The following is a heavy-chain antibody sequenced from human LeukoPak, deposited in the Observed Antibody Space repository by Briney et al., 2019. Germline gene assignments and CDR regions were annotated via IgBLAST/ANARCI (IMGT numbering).Heavy chain of an antibody. D-gene: IGHD6-13*01. J-gene: IGHJ4*02. CDR2: ISGINYST. CDR3: AKDRALRSREFDS. V-gene: IGHV3-23*01. Sequence: TGGSLRLSCVASGFTFSNYVMSWVRQAPGKGLEWVSTISGINYSTYHADSVKGRFTISRDNSKNTLYLQMNSLRAEDTAVYYCAKDRALRSREFDSWGQGILVTVSS. CDR1: GFTFSNYV.